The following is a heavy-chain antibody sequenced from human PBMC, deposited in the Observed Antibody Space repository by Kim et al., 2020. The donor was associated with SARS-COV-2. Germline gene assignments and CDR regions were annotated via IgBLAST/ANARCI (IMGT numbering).Heavy chain of an antibody. CDR1: GFTFSSYA. CDR2: ITGSGGGA. CDR3: VKGLGTPYYFDY. V-gene: IGHV3-23*01. Sequence: GGSLRLSCAASGFTFSSYAMNWVRQAPGKGLEWVSAITGSGGGAYYADSLKGRFTISRDNSKNTLYMQMNSLRAEDTAVYYCVKGLGTPYYFDYWGQGTL. J-gene: IGHJ4*02. D-gene: IGHD3-16*01.